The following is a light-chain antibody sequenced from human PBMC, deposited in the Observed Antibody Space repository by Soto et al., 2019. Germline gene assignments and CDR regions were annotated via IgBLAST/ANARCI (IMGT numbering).Light chain of an antibody. CDR2: GVS. CDR1: SRDVGGYNY. J-gene: IGLJ2*01. CDR3: SSFTSTSTLE. Sequence: QSALTQPASVSWSPGQSITISCTGTSRDVGGYNYVSWYQQHPGKAPKLMIYGVSNRPSWVSNRFSGSKSGNTASLTISGLQAEDEAYYYCSSFTSTSTLEFGGGTKLTVL. V-gene: IGLV2-14*01.